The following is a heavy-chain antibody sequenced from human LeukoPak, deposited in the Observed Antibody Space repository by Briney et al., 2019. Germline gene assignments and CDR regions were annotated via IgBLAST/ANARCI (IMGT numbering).Heavy chain of an antibody. V-gene: IGHV3-48*03. D-gene: IGHD7-27*01. CDR3: ARDIAWGAFDY. Sequence: PGGSLRLSCAASGFTFSSYEMNWVRQAPGKGLEWVSYISSSGSTIYYADSVKGRFTISRDNAKNSLYLQMNSLRVEDTAVYYCARDIAWGAFDYWGQGTLVSVSS. J-gene: IGHJ4*02. CDR1: GFTFSSYE. CDR2: ISSSGSTI.